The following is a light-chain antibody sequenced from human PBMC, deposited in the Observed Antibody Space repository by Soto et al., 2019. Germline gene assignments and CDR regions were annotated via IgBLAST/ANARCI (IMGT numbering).Light chain of an antibody. CDR3: CSYTGSYSYV. V-gene: IGLV2-11*01. Sequence: QSALTQPNSLSVSPGQSVTISCSATSLAVGGYSYVSWYQQHPGKAPELIIYDVTERPAGVPDRFSGSKSGNTASLTISGLQAENEADYYCCSYTGSYSYVFGIGTKVTV. CDR1: SLAVGGYSY. J-gene: IGLJ1*01. CDR2: DVT.